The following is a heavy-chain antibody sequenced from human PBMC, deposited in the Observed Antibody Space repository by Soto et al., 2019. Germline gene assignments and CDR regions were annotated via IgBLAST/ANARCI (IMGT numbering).Heavy chain of an antibody. CDR3: ASRSTTNYYYGMDV. CDR1: GYSFTSYW. J-gene: IGHJ6*02. Sequence: PGESLKISFKGSGYSFTSYWITWVRQMPGKGLEWMGGLDTSDSYTNYSTSFKDHVTISSDKSSSTAYLQWSSLKASDTAMYYCASRSTTNYYYGMDVWGQGTTVTVSS. V-gene: IGHV5-10-1*01. CDR2: LDTSDSYT. D-gene: IGHD2-2*01.